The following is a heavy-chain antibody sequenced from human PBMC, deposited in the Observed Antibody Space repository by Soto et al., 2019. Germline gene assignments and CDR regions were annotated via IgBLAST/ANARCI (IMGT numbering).Heavy chain of an antibody. D-gene: IGHD5-18*01. CDR3: ARIRGYSYGGYYYYYYKDV. CDR1: GFSLSNARMG. Sequence: QVTLKESGPVLVKPTETLTLTCTVSGFSLSNARMGVSWIRQPPGKALEWLAHIFSNDEKSYSTSLKSRLTISKDTSKSQVVLTMTNMDPVDTATYYCARIRGYSYGGYYYYYYKDVWGKGTTVTVSS. J-gene: IGHJ6*03. V-gene: IGHV2-26*01. CDR2: IFSNDEK.